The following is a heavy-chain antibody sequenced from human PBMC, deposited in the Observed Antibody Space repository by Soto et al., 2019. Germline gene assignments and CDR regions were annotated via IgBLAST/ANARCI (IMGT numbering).Heavy chain of an antibody. CDR1: GFTFSDYY. V-gene: IGHV3-11*01. D-gene: IGHD3-22*01. Sequence: LRLSCAASGFTFSDYYMSWIRQAPGKGLEWVSYISSSGSTIYYADSVKGRFTISRDNAKNSLYLQMNSLRAEDTAVYYCARYYYYDSSGSRAFDIWGQGTMVTVSS. CDR2: ISSSGSTI. CDR3: ARYYYYDSSGSRAFDI. J-gene: IGHJ3*02.